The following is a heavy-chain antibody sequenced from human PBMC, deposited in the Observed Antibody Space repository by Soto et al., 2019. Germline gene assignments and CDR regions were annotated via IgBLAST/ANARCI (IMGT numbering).Heavy chain of an antibody. CDR3: ARGGGVGVAGSAAFDM. J-gene: IGHJ3*02. CDR1: GYPVTAYY. CDR2: INPATGAA. V-gene: IGHV1-2*02. D-gene: IGHD3-3*01. Sequence: QLHLVQSGAVVKKPGASVTVSCSASGYPVTAYYMHWVRQAPGRGLEWMGGINPATGAAKYTQTFQGRVTMTRDTSTSTVFMELSGPTSEDTAGFYCARGGGVGVAGSAAFDMWGQGTLVTVSS.